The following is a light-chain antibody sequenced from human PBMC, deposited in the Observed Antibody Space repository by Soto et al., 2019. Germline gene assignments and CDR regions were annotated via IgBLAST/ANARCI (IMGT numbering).Light chain of an antibody. CDR2: EVN. J-gene: IGLJ3*02. CDR3: CSYVGSSILM. CDR1: SSDVGLYNL. V-gene: IGLV2-23*02. Sequence: QSVLTQPASLSGSPGQSITISCTGTSSDVGLYNLVSWYQQLPGKAPKLIIYEVNERPSGISDRFSGSKSGNTASLTISGLQDEDEADYYCCSYVGSSILMFGGGTQLTVL.